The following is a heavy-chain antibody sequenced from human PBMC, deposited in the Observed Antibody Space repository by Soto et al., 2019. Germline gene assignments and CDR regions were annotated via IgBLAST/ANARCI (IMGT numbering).Heavy chain of an antibody. Sequence: SLKVSCKASGYTFTSYYMHWLRQAPGQGLEWLGIINPRGGGTDYAQKFQGRVTMTRDTSTSTVLMELNSLTSEDTAVYYCARDSTLAYWGQGTLVTVSS. J-gene: IGHJ4*02. CDR2: INPRGGGT. CDR1: GYTFTSYY. CDR3: ARDSTLAY. V-gene: IGHV1-46*01.